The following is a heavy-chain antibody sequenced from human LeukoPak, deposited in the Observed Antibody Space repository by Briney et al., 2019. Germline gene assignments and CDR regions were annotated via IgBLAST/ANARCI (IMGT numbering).Heavy chain of an antibody. Sequence: PSETLSLTCTVSGGSISSGNYYWSWIRQPAGKGLEWIGRIYTSGSSGSTNYSPSLKSRVTISVDTSKNQFSLKLSSVTAADTAVYYCARTTMVRGTYYMDVWGKGTTVTISS. CDR1: GGSISSGNYY. D-gene: IGHD3-10*01. J-gene: IGHJ6*03. CDR2: IYTSGSSGST. V-gene: IGHV4-61*02. CDR3: ARTTMVRGTYYMDV.